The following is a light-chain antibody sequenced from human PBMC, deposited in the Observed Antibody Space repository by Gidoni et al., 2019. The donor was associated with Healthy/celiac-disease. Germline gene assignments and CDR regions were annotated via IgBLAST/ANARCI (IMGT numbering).Light chain of an antibody. J-gene: IGKJ2*02. CDR1: QFISNY. Sequence: IQITHYPSSLSASVGDTITITCQASQFISNYLNWYQHKPGKAPKLLIYDASNLETGVPSRFSGSGSGTDFTFTISNLQPEDIATYYCQQYDNHLGTFGQGTKLEIK. V-gene: IGKV1-33*01. CDR3: QQYDNHLGT. CDR2: DAS.